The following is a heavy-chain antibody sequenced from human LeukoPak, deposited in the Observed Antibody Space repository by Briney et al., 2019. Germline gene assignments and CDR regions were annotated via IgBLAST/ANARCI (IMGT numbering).Heavy chain of an antibody. CDR2: ISAYNGNT. J-gene: IGHJ4*02. CDR3: ARASYYDFWSGYYSSTPSVDY. CDR1: GYTFTSDG. V-gene: IGHV1-18*01. D-gene: IGHD3-3*01. Sequence: ASVKVSCKASGYTFTSDGISWVRQAPGQGLEWMGWISAYNGNTNYAQKPQGRVTMTTDTSTSTAYMELRSLRSDDTAVYYCARASYYDFWSGYYSSTPSVDYWGQGTLVTVSS.